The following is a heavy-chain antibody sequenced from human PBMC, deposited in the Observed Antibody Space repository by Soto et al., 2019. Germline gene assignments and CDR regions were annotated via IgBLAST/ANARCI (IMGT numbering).Heavy chain of an antibody. CDR2: IDWNDDK. CDR3: ARVWWFGEKEYFQI. D-gene: IGHD2-21*01. V-gene: IGHV2-70*11. Sequence: SGPTLVNPTQTLTLTCTISGFSLSTDGMCVSWIRQPPGKALEWLARIDWNDDKYYSTSLKTRLTISKDTSKNQAVLTMTKLDPADTATYYCARVWWFGEKEYFQIWGQGTLVTV. CDR1: GFSLSTDGMC. J-gene: IGHJ1*01.